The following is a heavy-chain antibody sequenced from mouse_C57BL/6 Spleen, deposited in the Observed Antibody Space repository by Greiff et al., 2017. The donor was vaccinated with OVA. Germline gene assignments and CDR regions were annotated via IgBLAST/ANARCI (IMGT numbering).Heavy chain of an antibody. CDR3: ARDPRGGTRYFDV. J-gene: IGHJ1*03. D-gene: IGHD4-1*01. CDR2: ISDGGSYT. CDR1: GFTFSSYA. Sequence: EVHLVESGGGLVKPGGSLQLSCAASGFTFSSYAMSWVRQTPEKRLEWVATISDGGSYTYYPDNVKGRFTISRDNTKNNLYLQMSHLKSEDTAMYYCARDPRGGTRYFDVWGTGTTVTVSS. V-gene: IGHV5-4*01.